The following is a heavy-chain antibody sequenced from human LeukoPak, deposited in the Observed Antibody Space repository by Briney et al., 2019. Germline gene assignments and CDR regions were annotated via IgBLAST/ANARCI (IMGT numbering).Heavy chain of an antibody. CDR2: INSDSSLM. Sequence: GGSLRLSCAAPGFTFSSYSMNWVRQAPGKGLEWVSSINSDSSLMFYAESVKGRFTISRDNARNSLYLQMNSLRAEDTAVYYCIRDLFDDYSLDYWGQGALVTVSS. CDR3: IRDLFDDYSLDY. D-gene: IGHD3-16*01. V-gene: IGHV3-21*01. CDR1: GFTFSSYS. J-gene: IGHJ4*02.